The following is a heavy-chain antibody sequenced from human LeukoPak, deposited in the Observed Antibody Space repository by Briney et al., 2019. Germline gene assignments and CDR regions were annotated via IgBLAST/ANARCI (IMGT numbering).Heavy chain of an antibody. CDR3: TRGGGGDPFDY. CDR2: VRSNTYGGTT. D-gene: IGHD2-21*02. Sequence: GGSLRLSCTASGLTFAGRAMSWFRQAPGKGLEWVSFVRSNTYGGTTEYAASVKGRFTISRDDSKSIAYLQMNSLKTEDTAVYYCTRGGGGDPFDYWGQGTLVTVSS. J-gene: IGHJ4*02. CDR1: GLTFAGRA. V-gene: IGHV3-49*03.